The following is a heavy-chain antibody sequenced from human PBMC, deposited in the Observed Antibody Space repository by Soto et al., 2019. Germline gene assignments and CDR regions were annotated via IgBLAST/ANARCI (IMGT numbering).Heavy chain of an antibody. V-gene: IGHV3-73*01. CDR3: TRQIRIFGVVTFDY. Sequence: GGSLRLSCAASGFTFSGSAMHWVRQAYGKGLEWVGRIRSKANSYATAYAASVKGRFTISRDDSKNTAYLQMNSLKTEDTAVYYCTRQIRIFGVVTFDYWGQGTLVTVSS. D-gene: IGHD3-3*01. J-gene: IGHJ4*02. CDR1: GFTFSGSA. CDR2: IRSKANSYAT.